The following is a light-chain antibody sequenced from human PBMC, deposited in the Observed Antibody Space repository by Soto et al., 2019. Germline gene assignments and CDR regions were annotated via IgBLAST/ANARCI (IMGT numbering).Light chain of an antibody. V-gene: IGKV3-20*01. CDR3: HQYDNAPQT. CDR2: GAS. Sequence: EIVLMQSTGTLSLSPGERATLSCRASQTLRRTYLAWYQQQPGQAHTVLIYGASKRATGIPDRFSGSGSGTEFSLTISRMEPEDFSVYYSHQYDNAPQTYGQVTKVEIK. J-gene: IGKJ2*01. CDR1: QTLRRTY.